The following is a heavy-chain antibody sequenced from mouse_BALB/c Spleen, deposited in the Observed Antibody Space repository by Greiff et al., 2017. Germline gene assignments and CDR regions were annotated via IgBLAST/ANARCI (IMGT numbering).Heavy chain of an antibody. CDR1: GFNIKDTY. J-gene: IGHJ2*01. Sequence: VQLQQSGAELVKPGASVKLSCTASGFNIKDTYMHWVKQRPEQGLEWIGRIDPANGNTKYDPKFQGKATITADTSSNTAYLQLSSLTSEDTAVYDSARTGTRESDLDYWGQGTTLTVSS. CDR3: ARTGTRESDLDY. V-gene: IGHV14-3*02. CDR2: IDPANGNT.